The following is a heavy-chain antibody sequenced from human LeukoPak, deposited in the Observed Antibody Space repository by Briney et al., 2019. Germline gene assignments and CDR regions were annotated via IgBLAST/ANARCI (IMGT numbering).Heavy chain of an antibody. CDR1: GFAFSTYA. CDR3: AKDLNYGFDC. CDR2: LSGNGDKT. J-gene: IGHJ4*02. V-gene: IGHV3-23*01. D-gene: IGHD3-10*01. Sequence: AGGSLRLSCAASGFAFSTYAMSWVRQAPGKGLEWVSALSGNGDKTFYAGSVRGRFTISRDNSKNRLYLQMYGLRAEDTAVYYCAKDLNYGFDCWGQGTLVTVSS.